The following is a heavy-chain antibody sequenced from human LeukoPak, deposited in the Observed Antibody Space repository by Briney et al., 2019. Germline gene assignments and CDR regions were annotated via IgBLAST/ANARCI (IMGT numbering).Heavy chain of an antibody. J-gene: IGHJ4*02. CDR1: GASISSYY. CDR2: IYYSGNT. CDR3: ARVGYSYGNDY. Sequence: SETLSLTCTVSGASISSYYWNWIRQPPGKGLGWIGYIYYSGNTNYNPSLKSRVTISIDTSKNQFSLKLSSLTAADTAVYYCARVGYSYGNDYWGQGTLVTVSS. V-gene: IGHV4-59*01. D-gene: IGHD5-18*01.